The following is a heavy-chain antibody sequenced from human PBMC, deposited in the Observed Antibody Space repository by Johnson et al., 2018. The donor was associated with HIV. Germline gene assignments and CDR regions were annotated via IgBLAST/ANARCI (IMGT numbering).Heavy chain of an antibody. J-gene: IGHJ3*02. CDR1: GFTFSSYA. CDR3: AKAIGGHDAFDI. Sequence: VQLVESGGGLVQPGGSLRLSCAASGFTFSSYAMSWVRQAPGKGLEWVSAISGSGGSTYYADSVKGRFTIARDNSKNTLYLQMNSLRDEETAVYYCAKAIGGHDAFDIWGQGTMVTVSS. D-gene: IGHD3-16*01. V-gene: IGHV3-23*04. CDR2: ISGSGGST.